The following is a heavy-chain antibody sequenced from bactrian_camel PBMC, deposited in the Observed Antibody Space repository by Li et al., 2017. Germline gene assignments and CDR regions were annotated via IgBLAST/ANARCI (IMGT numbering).Heavy chain of an antibody. CDR2: FYSDGSHA. CDR3: AADGGGTWYSPNY. V-gene: IGHV3S7*01. J-gene: IGHJ4*01. D-gene: IGHD7*01. Sequence: HVQLVESGGGLVQPGGSLRLSCAVSGFTFSSYGMSWVRQAPGKGLEWVSAFYSDGSHAYYADSVKGRFTISKDDAKNTLYLQMNSLKPEDTAVYYCAADGGGTWYSPNYWGQGTQVTVS. CDR1: GFTFSSYG.